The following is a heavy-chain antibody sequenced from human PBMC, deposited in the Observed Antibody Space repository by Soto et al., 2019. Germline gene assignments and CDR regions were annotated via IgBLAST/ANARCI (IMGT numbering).Heavy chain of an antibody. D-gene: IGHD1-26*01. J-gene: IGHJ4*02. CDR3: ARVGIVGATSFPFDY. CDR1: GGTFSSYA. V-gene: IGHV1-69*12. CDR2: TIPIFGTA. Sequence: QVQLVQSGAEVKKPGSSVKVSCKASGGTFSSYAISWVRQAPGQGLEWMGGTIPIFGTANYAQKFQGRVPITAYESTSTAYMELSSLRSEDTAVYYCARVGIVGATSFPFDYWGQGTLVTVSS.